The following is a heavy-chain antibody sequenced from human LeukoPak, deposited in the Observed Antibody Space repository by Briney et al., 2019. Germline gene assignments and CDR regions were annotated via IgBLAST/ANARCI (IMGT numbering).Heavy chain of an antibody. J-gene: IGHJ4*02. CDR2: INHSGST. CDR3: ARGQRRNFDY. V-gene: IGHV4-34*01. Sequence: SETLSLTCAVYGGSFSGYYWSWIRQPPGKGLEWIGEINHSGSTNYNPSLKSRVTISVDTSKNQFSLKLSSVTAADTAVYYCARGQRRNFDYWGQGTLVTVSS. CDR1: GGSFSGYY. D-gene: IGHD1-14*01.